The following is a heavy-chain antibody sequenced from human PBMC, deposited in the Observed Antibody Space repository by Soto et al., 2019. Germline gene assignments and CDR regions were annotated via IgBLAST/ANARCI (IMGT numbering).Heavy chain of an antibody. J-gene: IGHJ6*02. D-gene: IGHD1-26*01. CDR3: AREEVELDYYYGMDV. CDR1: GYTFTSYA. V-gene: IGHV1-3*01. CDR2: INAGNGNT. Sequence: GASVKVSCKASGYTFTSYAMHWLRQDPGQRLEWMGWINAGNGNTKYSQKFQGRVTITRDTSASTAYMELSSLRSEDTAVYYCAREEVELDYYYGMDVWGQGTTVTVSS.